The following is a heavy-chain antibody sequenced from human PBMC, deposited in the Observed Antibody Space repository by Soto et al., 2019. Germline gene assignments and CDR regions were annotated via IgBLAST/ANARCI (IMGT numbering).Heavy chain of an antibody. CDR1: GFTFSNYW. Sequence: EVQLVESGGGLVQPGGSLRLSCVASGFTFSNYWIHWVRQAPGTGLVWVSRINGDGSSTNYADSVKGQFTISRDNAKNTVYLQMNSLRVEDTAVYYSARGALNYYYCACWAQGTLVTVSS. CDR2: INGDGSST. D-gene: IGHD1-7*01. CDR3: ARGALNYYYCAC. V-gene: IGHV3-74*01. J-gene: IGHJ4*02.